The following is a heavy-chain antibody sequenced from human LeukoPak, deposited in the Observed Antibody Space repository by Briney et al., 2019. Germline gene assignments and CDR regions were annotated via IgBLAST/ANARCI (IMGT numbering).Heavy chain of an antibody. CDR3: ASASRYYDSSGSRWVYFDY. CDR1: GGSISSSSYY. Sequence: PSETLSLTCTVSGGSISSSSYYWGWIRQPPGKGLEWIGSIYYSGSTYYNPSLKSRITISVDMSKNQFSLKLSSVTAADTAVYYCASASRYYDSSGSRWVYFDYWGQGTLVTVSS. CDR2: IYYSGST. V-gene: IGHV4-39*07. J-gene: IGHJ4*02. D-gene: IGHD3-22*01.